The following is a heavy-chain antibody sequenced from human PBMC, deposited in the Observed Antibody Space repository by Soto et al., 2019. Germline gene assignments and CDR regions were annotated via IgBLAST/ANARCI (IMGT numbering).Heavy chain of an antibody. V-gene: IGHV1-46*01. CDR1: GFSFSDYF. D-gene: IGHD2-15*01. CDR2: VNPSGDSR. CDR3: ARDISQLYKTAAACLWFHP. Sequence: ASVKVSCKASGFSFSDYFMHWVRQAPVQGLEWMGIVNPSGDSRNYAKTFQGSVTITRDQSTSTVYMNLSSLRYEDTAVYYCARDISQLYKTAAACLWFHPWGQGTPVTFSS. J-gene: IGHJ5*02.